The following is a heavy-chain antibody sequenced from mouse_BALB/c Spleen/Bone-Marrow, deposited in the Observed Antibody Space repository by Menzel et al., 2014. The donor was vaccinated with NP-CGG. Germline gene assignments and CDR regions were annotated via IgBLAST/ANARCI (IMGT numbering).Heavy chain of an antibody. CDR3: ARPYYRYLYFDY. J-gene: IGHJ2*01. CDR2: INPDSSTI. D-gene: IGHD2-14*01. Sequence: EVQLVESGGGLVQPGRSLKLSRAASGFDFSRYWMNWVRQAPGKGLEWIGEINPDSSTINYTPSLKDKFIISRDNAKNTLYLQMSKVRSEDTALYYCARPYYRYLYFDYWGQGTTLIVSS. CDR1: GFDFSRYW. V-gene: IGHV4-1*02.